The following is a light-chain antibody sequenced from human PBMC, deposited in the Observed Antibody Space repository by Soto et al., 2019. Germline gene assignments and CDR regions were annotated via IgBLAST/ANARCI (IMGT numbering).Light chain of an antibody. V-gene: IGLV2-14*01. CDR1: SSDVGGYKY. CDR2: EVS. CDR3: TSYTINTWV. Sequence: QSALTQPASVSGSPGQSITISCTGTSSDVGGYKYISWYQHHSGNAPKLMIFEVSNRPSGVSHRFSGSKSGNTASLTISGLQAEDEADYYCTSYTINTWVFGGGTKLTVL. J-gene: IGLJ3*02.